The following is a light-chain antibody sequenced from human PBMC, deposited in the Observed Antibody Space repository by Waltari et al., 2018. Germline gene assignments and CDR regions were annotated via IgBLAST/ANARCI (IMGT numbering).Light chain of an antibody. Sequence: QSTLTQPASVSGSLGQSIPIPCTGPSSDVGGYNSVSWYQQHPGKGPKLMIFDVANRPSGVSNRFSGSKSGNTASLTISGLQAEDEADYICSSYTTTSVLFGGGTKLTVL. V-gene: IGLV2-14*03. CDR2: DVA. J-gene: IGLJ2*01. CDR1: SSDVGGYNS. CDR3: SSYTTTSVL.